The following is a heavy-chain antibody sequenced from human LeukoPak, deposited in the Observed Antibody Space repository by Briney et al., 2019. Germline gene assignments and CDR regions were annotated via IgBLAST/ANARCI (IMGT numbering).Heavy chain of an antibody. CDR2: INGDGVSS. J-gene: IGHJ4*02. D-gene: IGHD2-21*02. Sequence: GGSLRLSCAASGFTFDDYAMHWVRQPLGKGLEWVSVINGDGVSSFYADSAKGRFTVSRDNTKNSLHLQMNSLRTEDTALYYCVRARARVVTDPDYWGQGTLVTVSS. CDR3: VRARARVVTDPDY. CDR1: GFTFDDYA. V-gene: IGHV3-43*02.